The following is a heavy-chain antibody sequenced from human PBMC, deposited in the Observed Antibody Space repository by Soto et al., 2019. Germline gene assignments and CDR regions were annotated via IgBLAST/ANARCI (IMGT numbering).Heavy chain of an antibody. Sequence: PGGSLRLSCAASGFTFSSYWMSWVRQAPGKGLEWVANIKQDGSEKYYVDSVKGRFTISRDNAKNSLYLQMNSLRAEDTAVYYCARTTSYYYDRSGYSAFDYWGQGTRVTVSS. D-gene: IGHD3-22*01. CDR2: IKQDGSEK. V-gene: IGHV3-7*01. CDR1: GFTFSSYW. J-gene: IGHJ4*02. CDR3: ARTTSYYYDRSGYSAFDY.